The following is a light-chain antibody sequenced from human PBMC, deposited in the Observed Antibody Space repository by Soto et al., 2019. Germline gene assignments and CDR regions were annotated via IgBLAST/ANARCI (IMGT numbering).Light chain of an antibody. CDR2: DAS. CDR1: QSVSSY. CDR3: QQRSDWPS. V-gene: IGKV3-11*01. J-gene: IGKJ2*01. Sequence: EVVLTQSPATLSLSPGERATLSCWASQSVSSYLAWYQQKLGQAPRLLIYDASNRATGIPARFSGSGSGTDFTLTISSLEPEDFAVYYCQQRSDWPSFGHGTKLEIK.